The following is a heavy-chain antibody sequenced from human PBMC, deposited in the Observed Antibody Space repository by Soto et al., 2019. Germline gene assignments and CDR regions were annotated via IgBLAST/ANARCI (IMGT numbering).Heavy chain of an antibody. V-gene: IGHV3-11*05. CDR3: ATGGYNYGSDF. D-gene: IGHD5-18*01. J-gene: IGHJ4*02. CDR2: ISSTGSHT. Sequence: QGQLVESGGGLVKPGGSLRLSCAASGFTFDDYYMSWVRQAPGKGLEWISDISSTGSHTNYADSVKGPFTISRDNAKNSLHLQMNTLRGEDTAVYYCATGGYNYGSDFWGQGTLVTVSS. CDR1: GFTFDDYY.